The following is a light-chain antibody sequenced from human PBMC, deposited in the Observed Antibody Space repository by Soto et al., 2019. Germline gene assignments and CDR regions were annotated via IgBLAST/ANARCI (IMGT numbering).Light chain of an antibody. CDR1: SSNIGAGYD. J-gene: IGLJ3*02. CDR3: QSYDRSVSGPV. Sequence: QAVVTQPPSMSGAPGQRVTISCTGGSSNIGAGYDVHWYQQFPGAAPKPLVYGKNNRPSGVSDRFSGSKSDTSASLAITGLQAEDEAECYCQSYDRSVSGPVFGGGTKLTVL. CDR2: GKN. V-gene: IGLV1-40*01.